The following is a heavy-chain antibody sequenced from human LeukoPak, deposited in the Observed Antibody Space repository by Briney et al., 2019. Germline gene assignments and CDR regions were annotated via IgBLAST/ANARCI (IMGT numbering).Heavy chain of an antibody. CDR1: AYSISSSNW. Sequence: SETLSLTCTVSAYSISSSNWWGWIRQPPGRGLKWIGYIYYSGSTNSNPSLKSRVTMSVDTSKNQFSLRLTSVTAADTAVYYCARDMGEMATMDWGQGTLVTVSS. CDR3: ARDMGEMATMD. V-gene: IGHV4-28*03. D-gene: IGHD5-24*01. CDR2: IYYSGST. J-gene: IGHJ4*02.